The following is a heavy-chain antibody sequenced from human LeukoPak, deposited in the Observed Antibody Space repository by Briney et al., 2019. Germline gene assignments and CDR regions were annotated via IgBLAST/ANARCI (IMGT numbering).Heavy chain of an antibody. CDR1: GGTFSSYA. Sequence: GASVKVSCKASGGTFSSYAISWVRQAPGQGLEWMGGITPIFGTANYAQKFQGSVTITTDESTGTAYMELSSLRSEDTAVYCCVFDSSGYLSRSLPPYFDYWGQGTLVTVSS. J-gene: IGHJ4*02. V-gene: IGHV1-69*05. CDR3: VFDSSGYLSRSLPPYFDY. D-gene: IGHD3-22*01. CDR2: ITPIFGTA.